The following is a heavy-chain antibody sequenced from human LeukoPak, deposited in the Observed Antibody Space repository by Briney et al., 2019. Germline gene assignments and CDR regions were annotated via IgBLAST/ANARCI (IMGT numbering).Heavy chain of an antibody. D-gene: IGHD2-2*01. Sequence: ASVKVSCKASGYTFTGYYMHWVRQAPGQGLEWMGWINPNSGGTNYAQKFQGRVTMTRDTSISTAYVELSRLRSDDTAVYYCARDLLGYCSSTSCSIHFDYWGQGTLVTVSS. J-gene: IGHJ4*02. CDR2: INPNSGGT. CDR1: GYTFTGYY. CDR3: ARDLLGYCSSTSCSIHFDY. V-gene: IGHV1-2*02.